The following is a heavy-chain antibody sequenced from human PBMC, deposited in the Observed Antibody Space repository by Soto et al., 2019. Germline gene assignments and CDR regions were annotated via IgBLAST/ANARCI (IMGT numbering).Heavy chain of an antibody. D-gene: IGHD2-2*01. CDR1: GGTFSSYA. J-gene: IGHJ5*02. CDR2: IIPIFGTA. V-gene: IGHV1-69*06. CDR3: ARSACSSTSCYGGPNWFDP. Sequence: GASVKVSCKASGGTFSSYAISWVRQAPGQGXEWMGGIIPIFGTANYAQKFQGRVTITADKSTSTAYMELSSLRSEDTAVYYCARSACSSTSCYGGPNWFDPWGQGTLVTVSS.